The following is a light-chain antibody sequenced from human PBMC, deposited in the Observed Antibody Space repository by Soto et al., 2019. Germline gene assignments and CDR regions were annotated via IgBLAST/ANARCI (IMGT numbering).Light chain of an antibody. CDR2: DVT. J-gene: IGLJ2*01. CDR3: CSYAGNYILV. CDR1: SSDVGGYNY. Sequence: QSALTQPRSVSGSPGQSLTISCTGTSSDVGGYNYVSWYKQYPGKAPKLMIYDVTKRPSGVPDRFSGSKSGNTASLTISGLQAADEADYYCCSYAGNYILVFGGGTKVTVL. V-gene: IGLV2-11*01.